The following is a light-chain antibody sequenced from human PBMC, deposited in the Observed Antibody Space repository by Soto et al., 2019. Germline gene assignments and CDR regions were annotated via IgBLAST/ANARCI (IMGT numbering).Light chain of an antibody. CDR3: HQYNNWPQT. CDR2: GAS. V-gene: IGKV3D-15*01. J-gene: IGKJ1*01. Sequence: EIVFTQSPATLSLSPGERATLSCRASQSVSSYLAWYQQKPGQAPRLLIYGASSRATGIPDRFSGSGSGTDFTLTISSLQSEDFAIYYCHQYNNWPQTFGQGTKVDIK. CDR1: QSVSSY.